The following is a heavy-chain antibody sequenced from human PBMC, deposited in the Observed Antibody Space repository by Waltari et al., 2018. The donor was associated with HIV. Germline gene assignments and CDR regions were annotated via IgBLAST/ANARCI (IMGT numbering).Heavy chain of an antibody. Sequence: MQLVESGGGLVQRGGSLRLSCTASGFNFTSHWMCWVRQAPGKALEWVANIKDDGNEKYYVNSVRGRFTISRDNANNSLYLEMNRLRDEDTAVYYCVRENDFGTIFFNYYYAMGVWGQGTSVTVSS. CDR1: GFNFTSHW. CDR3: VRENDFGTIFFNYYYAMGV. D-gene: IGHD3-3*01. J-gene: IGHJ6*02. V-gene: IGHV3-7*01. CDR2: IKDDGNEK.